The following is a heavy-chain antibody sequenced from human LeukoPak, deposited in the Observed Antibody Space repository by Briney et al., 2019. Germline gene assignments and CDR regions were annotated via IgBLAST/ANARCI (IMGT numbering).Heavy chain of an antibody. J-gene: IGHJ5*02. V-gene: IGHV4-34*01. Sequence: SETLSLTCAVYGGSFSGYYWSWIRQPPGKGLEWIGEINHSGSTNYNPSLKSRVTISVDTSKNQFSLKLSSVTAADTAVYYCARVMVAALGWFDPWGQGTLVTASS. CDR1: GGSFSGYY. D-gene: IGHD2-15*01. CDR2: INHSGST. CDR3: ARVMVAALGWFDP.